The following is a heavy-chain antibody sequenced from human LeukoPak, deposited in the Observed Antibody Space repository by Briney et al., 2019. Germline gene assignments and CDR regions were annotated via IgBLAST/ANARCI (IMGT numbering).Heavy chain of an antibody. CDR2: IYYSGST. CDR1: GASITSYY. J-gene: IGHJ3*02. D-gene: IGHD6-19*01. V-gene: IGHV4-59*12. Sequence: SETLSLTCTVSGASITSYYWSWIRQPPGKALEWIGYIYYSGSTNYNPSLKSRVTMSVDTSKNQFSLKLSSVTAADTAVYYCARDGPIAVAGRDAFDIWGQGTMVTVSS. CDR3: ARDGPIAVAGRDAFDI.